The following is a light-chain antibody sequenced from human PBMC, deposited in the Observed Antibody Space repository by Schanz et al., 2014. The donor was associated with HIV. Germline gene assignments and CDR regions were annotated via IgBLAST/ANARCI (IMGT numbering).Light chain of an antibody. CDR1: QDINNN. V-gene: IGKV1-33*01. CDR3: QHYDNLPPKYT. Sequence: DIQMPQSPSSLSASVGDRVTITCQASQDINNNLNWYQQKPGKAPKLLIYDASNLATGVPSTFSGSRSGTDFTFTISSLQPEDIATYYCQHYDNLPPKYTFGQGTKLEIK. J-gene: IGKJ2*01. CDR2: DAS.